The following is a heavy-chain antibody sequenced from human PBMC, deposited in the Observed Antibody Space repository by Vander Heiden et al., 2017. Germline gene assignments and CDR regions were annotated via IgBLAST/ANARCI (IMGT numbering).Heavy chain of an antibody. V-gene: IGHV4-34*02. CDR2: INDSGST. CDR1: GGSFSNYY. Sequence: VQLQQWGAGLLKPSETLSLTCAVYGGSFSNYYWSWIRQHPGKGLEWIGEINDSGSTNYNPSLKSRVTISVDTAKNQVSMRLDAGTAADTAGYYCATALTKSDDYSLFDYWGQGTMVTVYS. J-gene: IGHJ4*02. D-gene: IGHD3-16*01. CDR3: ATALTKSDDYSLFDY.